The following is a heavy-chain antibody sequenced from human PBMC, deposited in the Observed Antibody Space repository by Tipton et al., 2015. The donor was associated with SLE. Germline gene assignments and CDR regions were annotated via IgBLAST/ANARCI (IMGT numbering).Heavy chain of an antibody. CDR2: ISSSSTYI. J-gene: IGHJ6*02. CDR1: GFGFSTYT. V-gene: IGHV3-21*03. Sequence: SLRLSCADSGFGFSTYTMNWVRQAPGKGLEWVSSISSSSTYIYYADSVKGRFTISRDNAKNALYLQMHSLRGEDTGVYYCARVQLALAYAMDVWGQGTTVIVSS. CDR3: ARVQLALAYAMDV. D-gene: IGHD2-8*01.